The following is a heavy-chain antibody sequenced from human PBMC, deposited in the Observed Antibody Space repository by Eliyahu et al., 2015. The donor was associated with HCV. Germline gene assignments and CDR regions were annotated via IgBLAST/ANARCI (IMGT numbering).Heavy chain of an antibody. CDR1: GFXFXDXY. CDR3: ARVLRFLSGSAPTGRYYYYYGMDV. CDR2: ISNSGDTI. Sequence: QVQLVESGGGLVKPGGSLRLSCAASGFXFXDXYXNWXRQAPGKGLEWVSYISNSGDTIYYADSVKGRFTISRDNAKNSLYLQINSLRAEDTAVYYCARVLRFLSGSAPTGRYYYYYGMDVWGQGTTVTVSS. D-gene: IGHD3-3*01. V-gene: IGHV3-11*01. J-gene: IGHJ6*02.